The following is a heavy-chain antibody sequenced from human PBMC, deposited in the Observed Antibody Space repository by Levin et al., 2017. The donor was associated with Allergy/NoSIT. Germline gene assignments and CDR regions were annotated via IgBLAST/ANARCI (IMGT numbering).Heavy chain of an antibody. CDR1: GFTFSSYA. J-gene: IGHJ5*02. V-gene: IGHV3-23*01. CDR2: ISGSGGST. Sequence: GESLKISCAASGFTFSSYAMSWVRQAPGKGLEWVSAISGSGGSTYYADSVKGRFTISRDNSKNTLYLQMNSLRAEDTAVYYCAKGNHGRIVVVPAAIWVDNWFDPWGQGTLVTVSS. CDR3: AKGNHGRIVVVPAAIWVDNWFDP. D-gene: IGHD2-2*02.